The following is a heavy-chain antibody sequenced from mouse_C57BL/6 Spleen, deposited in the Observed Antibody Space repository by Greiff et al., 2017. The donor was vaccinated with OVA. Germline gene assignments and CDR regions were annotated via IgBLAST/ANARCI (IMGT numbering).Heavy chain of an antibody. Sequence: EVKLVESGGGLVKPGGSLKLSCAASGFTFSSYTMSWVRQTPEKRLEWVATISGGGGNTYYPDSVKGRFTISRDNAKNTLYLQMSSLRSEDTALYYCARQAYGSSYYYFDYWGQGTTLTVSS. CDR3: ARQAYGSSYYYFDY. CDR1: GFTFSSYT. D-gene: IGHD1-1*01. J-gene: IGHJ2*01. CDR2: ISGGGGNT. V-gene: IGHV5-9*01.